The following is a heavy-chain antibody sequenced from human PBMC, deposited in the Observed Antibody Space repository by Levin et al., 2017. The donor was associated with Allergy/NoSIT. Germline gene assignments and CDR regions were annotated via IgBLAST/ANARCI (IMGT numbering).Heavy chain of an antibody. CDR2: ISYDGSNK. CDR1: GFTFSSYG. CDR3: AKDLTGAAAGTRRAYFQH. Sequence: LSLTCAASGFTFSSYGMHWVRQAPGKGLEWVAVISYDGSNKYYADSVKGRFTISRDNSKNTLYLQMNSLRAEDTAVYYCAKDLTGAAAGTRRAYFQHWGQGTLVTVSS. V-gene: IGHV3-30*18. J-gene: IGHJ1*01. D-gene: IGHD6-13*01.